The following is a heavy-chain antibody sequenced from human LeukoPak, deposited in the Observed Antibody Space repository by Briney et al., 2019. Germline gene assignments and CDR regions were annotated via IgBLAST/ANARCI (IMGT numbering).Heavy chain of an antibody. CDR2: MSPHSGNT. CDR1: GYTFTSYD. J-gene: IGHJ6*03. Sequence: ASVKVSCKASGYTFTSYDINWVRQATGHGLEWMGWMSPHSGNTGHAQKFQGRVTMTMNTSISTAYMELSSQRSEHTAVYYCARAPTRYYDFWSGYYKRRNYYYMDVWGKGTTVTVSS. D-gene: IGHD3-3*01. V-gene: IGHV1-8*01. CDR3: ARAPTRYYDFWSGYYKRRNYYYMDV.